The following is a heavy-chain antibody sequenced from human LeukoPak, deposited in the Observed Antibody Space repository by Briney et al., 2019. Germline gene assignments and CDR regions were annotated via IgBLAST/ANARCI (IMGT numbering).Heavy chain of an antibody. D-gene: IGHD3-22*01. CDR3: ARAGDTSGYYFHFDY. J-gene: IGHJ4*02. CDR2: ISSSGGAM. Sequence: GGSLRPSCAASGFTFSDYYMTWIRQAPGKGLEWVSYISSSGGAMYYADSVKGRFTISRDNAKSSLFLQMNSLRAEDTAVYYCARAGDTSGYYFHFDYWGQGALVTVSS. V-gene: IGHV3-11*01. CDR1: GFTFSDYY.